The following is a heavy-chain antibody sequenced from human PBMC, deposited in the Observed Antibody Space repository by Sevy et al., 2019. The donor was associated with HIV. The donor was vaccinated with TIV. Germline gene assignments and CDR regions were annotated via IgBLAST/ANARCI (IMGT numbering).Heavy chain of an antibody. Sequence: GGSLRLSCAASGFTFSSYAMSWVRQAPGKGLEWVSAISGSGGSTYYADSVKGRFTISRDNSKNRLYLQMNSLRAEDTAVYYCAKRGYSGYDYEAHYYYMDVWGKGTTVTVSS. CDR3: AKRGYSGYDYEAHYYYMDV. CDR2: ISGSGGST. J-gene: IGHJ6*03. D-gene: IGHD5-12*01. CDR1: GFTFSSYA. V-gene: IGHV3-23*01.